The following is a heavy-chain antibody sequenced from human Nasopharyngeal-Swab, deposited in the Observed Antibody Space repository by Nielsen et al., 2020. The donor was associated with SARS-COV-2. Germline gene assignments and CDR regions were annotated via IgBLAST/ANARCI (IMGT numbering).Heavy chain of an antibody. CDR2: ISYDGSNK. V-gene: IGHV3-30*18. Sequence: GESLKISCAASGFTFSIYGMHWVRQAPGKGLEWVAVISYDGSNKYYADSVKGRFTISRDNSKNTLYLQMNSLRAEDTAVYYCAKDPFGNWGQGTLVTVSS. D-gene: IGHD3-10*01. CDR3: AKDPFGN. CDR1: GFTFSIYG. J-gene: IGHJ4*02.